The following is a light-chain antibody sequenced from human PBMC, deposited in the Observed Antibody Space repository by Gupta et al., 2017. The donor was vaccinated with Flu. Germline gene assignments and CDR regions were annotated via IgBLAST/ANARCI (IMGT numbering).Light chain of an antibody. CDR2: DET. Sequence: SYVPTQPPPVPVAPGQPAWIACGGNNIGSQRVHWYQQKPGQAPVLVVYDETYRPSGIPERFSGSSSGNTATLTISRVEAGDEADYYCQVWDSSGDHRIFGGGTKMTVL. V-gene: IGLV3-21*02. CDR3: QVWDSSGDHRI. J-gene: IGLJ2*01. CDR1: NIGSQR.